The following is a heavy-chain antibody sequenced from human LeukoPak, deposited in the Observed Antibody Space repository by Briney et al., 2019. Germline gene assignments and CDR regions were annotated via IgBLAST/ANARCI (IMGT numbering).Heavy chain of an antibody. CDR3: ARVSRAQGGMDV. J-gene: IGHJ6*02. CDR2: ISSNGGST. CDR1: GFTFSNYA. V-gene: IGHV3-64*01. Sequence: GGSLRLSCTASGFTFSNYALHCVRQAPGKGLEYVSAISSNGGSTYYTSSVKGRFTISRDNSKNTLHLQMGSLRPEHMAVYYCARVSRAQGGMDVWGQGTTVTVSS.